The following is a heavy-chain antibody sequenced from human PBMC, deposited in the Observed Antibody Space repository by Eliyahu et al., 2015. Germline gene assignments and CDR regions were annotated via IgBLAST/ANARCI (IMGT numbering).Heavy chain of an antibody. V-gene: IGHV3-23*03. J-gene: IGHJ4*02. CDR2: IGTT. D-gene: IGHD3-16*01. Sequence: EVQLVESGGGLVQPGGSLKLSCAASGFTFSGSAMHWVRQASGKGLEWVGRIGTTAYAASVKGRFSISRDDSKNTAYLQMNSLKTEDTAVYFCSVQRRGSDYWGQGTLVTVSS. CDR1: GFTFSGSA. CDR3: SVQRRGSDY.